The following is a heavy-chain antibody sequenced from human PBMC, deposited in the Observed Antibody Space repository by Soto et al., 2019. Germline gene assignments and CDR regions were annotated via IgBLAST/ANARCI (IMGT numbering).Heavy chain of an antibody. V-gene: IGHV3-30-3*01. CDR2: ISYDGSNK. CDR1: GFTFSSYA. CDR3: ASFSYYDSSGYFHPNYYFAY. J-gene: IGHJ4*02. D-gene: IGHD3-22*01. Sequence: PGGSLRLSCAASGFTFSSYAMHWVRQAPGKGLEWVAVISYDGSNKYYADSVKGRFTISRDNSKNTLYLQMNSLRAEDTAVYYCASFSYYDSSGYFHPNYYFAYWGQGTLVTVSS.